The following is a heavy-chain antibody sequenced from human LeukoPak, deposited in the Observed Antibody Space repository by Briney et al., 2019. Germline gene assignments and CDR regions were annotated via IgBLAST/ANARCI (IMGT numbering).Heavy chain of an antibody. J-gene: IGHJ4*02. D-gene: IGHD4-23*01. CDR3: ARDRWNFDY. Sequence: GGSLRLSCAASGFTFSDYWMHWIRQAPGKGLVWVSRINSDGTSISYADSVKGRFTISRDNAKNTLYLQMNSLRAEDSAVYYCARDRWNFDYWGQGTLVTVSS. CDR2: INSDGTSI. V-gene: IGHV3-74*01. CDR1: GFTFSDYW.